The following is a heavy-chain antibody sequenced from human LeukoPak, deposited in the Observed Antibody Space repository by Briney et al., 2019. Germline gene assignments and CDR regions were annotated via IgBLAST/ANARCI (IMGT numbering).Heavy chain of an antibody. CDR3: TRDNLNDYVWGSYRPSLYYFDY. V-gene: IGHV3-49*04. J-gene: IGHJ4*02. Sequence: PGRSLRLSCTASGFTFGDYAMSWVRQAPGKGLEWVGFIRSKAYGGTTEYAASVKGRFTISRDDSKGIAYLQMNSLKTEDTAVYYCTRDNLNDYVWGSYRPSLYYFDYWGQGTLVTVSS. CDR1: GFTFGDYA. CDR2: IRSKAYGGTT. D-gene: IGHD3-16*02.